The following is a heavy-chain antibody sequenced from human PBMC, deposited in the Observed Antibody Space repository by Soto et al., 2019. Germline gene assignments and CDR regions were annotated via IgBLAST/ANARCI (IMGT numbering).Heavy chain of an antibody. D-gene: IGHD2-2*01. CDR1: GGSIGSSSYY. CDR3: GAYCSRTHCYHWFDP. CDR2: LYYTGTT. V-gene: IGHV4-39*01. Sequence: PSETLSLTCSVSGGSIGSSSYYFGWIRQPPGKGLEWIGSLYYTGTTNYNSSLKSRVTISADKSQNQFSLRLSSVTAADTAVYYCGAYCSRTHCYHWFDPWGQGTLVTVSS. J-gene: IGHJ5*02.